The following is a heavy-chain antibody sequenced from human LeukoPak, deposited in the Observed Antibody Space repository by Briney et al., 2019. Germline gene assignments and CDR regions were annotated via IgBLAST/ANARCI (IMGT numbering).Heavy chain of an antibody. V-gene: IGHV3-30*03. CDR3: ARSYGDYRLTWWFDP. CDR1: GFIFRIYG. D-gene: IGHD4-17*01. CDR2: ISYEGDST. Sequence: PGGSLRLSCAASGFIFRIYGMHWVRQAPGKGLEWVALISYEGDSTYYADFVKGRFTISRDNSKDMLYLQMNSLRAEDTAVYYCARSYGDYRLTWWFDPWGQGTLVTVSA. J-gene: IGHJ5*02.